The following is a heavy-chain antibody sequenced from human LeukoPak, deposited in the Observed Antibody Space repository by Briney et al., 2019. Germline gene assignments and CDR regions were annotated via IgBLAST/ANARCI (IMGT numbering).Heavy chain of an antibody. CDR3: AKGSEEDYYYYGMDV. Sequence: GGSLRLSCAASGFTFSSYAMSWVRQAPGKGLEWVSAISGSDGSTYYADSVKGRFTISRDNSKNTLYLQMNSLRAEDTAVYYCAKGSEEDYYYYGMDVWGKGTTVTVSS. D-gene: IGHD6-25*01. CDR1: GFTFSSYA. J-gene: IGHJ6*04. V-gene: IGHV3-23*01. CDR2: ISGSDGST.